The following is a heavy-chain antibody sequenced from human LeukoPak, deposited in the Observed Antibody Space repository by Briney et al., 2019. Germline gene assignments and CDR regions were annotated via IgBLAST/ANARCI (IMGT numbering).Heavy chain of an antibody. CDR2: ISGSGGST. Sequence: GRSLRLSRAASGYIFSSYAMRWVPQASGKGLVWVSAISGSGGSTYYADSVKGRFTISRDNSKNTLHLQRNIITDDEAAFYYCASAPRGYSYGALFDYWGQGTLVTVSS. J-gene: IGHJ4*02. CDR3: ASAPRGYSYGALFDY. D-gene: IGHD5-18*01. CDR1: GYIFSSYA. V-gene: IGHV3-23*01.